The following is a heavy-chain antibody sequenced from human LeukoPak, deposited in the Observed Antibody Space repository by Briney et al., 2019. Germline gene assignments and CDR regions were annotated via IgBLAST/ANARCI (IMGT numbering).Heavy chain of an antibody. J-gene: IGHJ4*02. Sequence: PGGSLRLSCAASGFTFSSYGMSWVRQAPGKGLEWVSAISGSGGSTYYADSVKGRFTISRDNAKNSLYLQMNSLRAEDTAVYYCARVRRNWGMGYFDYWGQGTLVTVSS. CDR1: GFTFSSYG. D-gene: IGHD7-27*01. CDR3: ARVRRNWGMGYFDY. CDR2: ISGSGGST. V-gene: IGHV3-23*01.